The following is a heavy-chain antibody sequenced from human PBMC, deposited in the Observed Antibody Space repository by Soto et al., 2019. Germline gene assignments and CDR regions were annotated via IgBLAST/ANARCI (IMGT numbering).Heavy chain of an antibody. Sequence: VQVLESGGGLVQPGGSLRLSCEGSGFTVSSHIMTWIRQAPGKGPEWVSTITTAGGTYYADSVKGRFAMSRDTSENTLYLQMNSLGAEATAAYYCAPHVSCSGGSCQYDAFAIRGQGTMVTVSS. CDR1: GFTVSSHI. CDR2: ITTAGGT. CDR3: APHVSCSGGSCQYDAFAI. J-gene: IGHJ3*02. V-gene: IGHV3-23*01. D-gene: IGHD2-15*01.